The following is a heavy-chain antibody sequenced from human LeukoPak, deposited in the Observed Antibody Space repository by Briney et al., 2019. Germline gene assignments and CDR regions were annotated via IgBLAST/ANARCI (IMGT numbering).Heavy chain of an antibody. CDR3: ARDAYYDFWSGYPRYFDY. CDR1: GVNSSSYW. CDR2: IKQDGSEE. J-gene: IGHJ4*02. Sequence: GGSLRLSCAVSGVNSSSYWMSWVRQAPGKGLEWVANIKQDGSEEYYVDSVKGRFTISTDNAKNSLYLQMNSLRAEDTAVYYRARDAYYDFWSGYPRYFDYWGQGTLVTVSS. V-gene: IGHV3-7*01. D-gene: IGHD3-3*01.